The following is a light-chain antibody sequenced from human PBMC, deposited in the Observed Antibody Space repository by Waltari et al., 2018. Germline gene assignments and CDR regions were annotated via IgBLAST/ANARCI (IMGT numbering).Light chain of an antibody. CDR1: SSDVGGYNY. Sequence: QSALTQPRSVSGSPGQSVTISCTGTSSDVGGYNYVYWYQHHPGKAPKLIIYDVPKRPSGVPDRFSASKSDNTASLTISGLQAEDEADYYCCSYAGSITFWVFGGGTKLTVL. CDR2: DVP. J-gene: IGLJ3*02. CDR3: CSYAGSITFWV. V-gene: IGLV2-11*01.